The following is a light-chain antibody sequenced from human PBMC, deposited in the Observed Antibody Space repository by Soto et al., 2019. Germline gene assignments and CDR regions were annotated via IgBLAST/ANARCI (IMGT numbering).Light chain of an antibody. Sequence: EIVMTQSPATLSVSPGERATLSCRASQSVGRNLAWYQQKPGQAPRLLIYGASTRATGIPARFSGSGSGTEFTLTISSLQSEDFAIYYCQQYNIWPPWTFGQGTKVDIK. CDR1: QSVGRN. V-gene: IGKV3-15*01. J-gene: IGKJ1*01. CDR3: QQYNIWPPWT. CDR2: GAS.